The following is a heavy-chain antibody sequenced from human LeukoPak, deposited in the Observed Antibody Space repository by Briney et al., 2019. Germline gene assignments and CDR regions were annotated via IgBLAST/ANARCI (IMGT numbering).Heavy chain of an antibody. V-gene: IGHV3-30*02. Sequence: GGSLRLSCAASGFSFSSCGMHWVRQAPGKGLEWVAFIRYDGSNKYYADSVKGRFTISRDNSKNTLYRQVNSLRAEDTAAYYCAKDKTYYYDSSGYSPMDYWGQGTLVTVSS. D-gene: IGHD3-22*01. CDR3: AKDKTYYYDSSGYSPMDY. J-gene: IGHJ4*02. CDR1: GFSFSSCG. CDR2: IRYDGSNK.